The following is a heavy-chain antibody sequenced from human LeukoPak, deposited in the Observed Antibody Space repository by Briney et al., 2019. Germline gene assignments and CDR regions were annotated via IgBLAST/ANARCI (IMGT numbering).Heavy chain of an antibody. Sequence: GGSLRLSCAASGFTFSSYSMNWVRQAPGKGLEWVSSISSSSSYIYYADSVKGRFTISRDNAKNSLYLQMNSLRAEDTAVYYCARENRAYIVGATNFDPWGQGTLVTVSS. CDR2: ISSSSSYI. V-gene: IGHV3-21*01. D-gene: IGHD1-26*01. CDR1: GFTFSSYS. J-gene: IGHJ5*02. CDR3: ARENRAYIVGATNFDP.